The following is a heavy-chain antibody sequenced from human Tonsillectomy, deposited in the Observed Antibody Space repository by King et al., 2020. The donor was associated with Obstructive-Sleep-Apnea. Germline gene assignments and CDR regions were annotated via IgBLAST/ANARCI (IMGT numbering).Heavy chain of an antibody. D-gene: IGHD3-16*01. CDR1: GFTFTDYY. CDR2: IDFTSSYT. V-gene: IGHV3-11*06. J-gene: IGHJ6*02. CDR3: ARGGVPRSYYYYYGLDV. Sequence: VQLVESGGGLVEPGGSLRLSCAASGFTFTDYYMSWIRQAPGKGLEWLSSIDFTSSYTIYADSVKGRFAISRDNAKNSLFLHMDTLRAEDTAMYYCARGGVPRSYYYYYGLDVWGLGTTVTVSS.